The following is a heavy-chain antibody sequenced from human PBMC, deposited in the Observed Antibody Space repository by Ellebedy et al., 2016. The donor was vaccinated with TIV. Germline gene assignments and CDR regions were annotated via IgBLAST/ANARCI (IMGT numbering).Heavy chain of an antibody. CDR3: VTWEYGGTLGY. V-gene: IGHV5-51*01. Sequence: GESLKISCKGSGYSFTSYWIGWVRQMPGKGLEWMAIIYPSDSNARYSPSCQGQVTISADKSINTAFLQWSSLKASDTAMYYCVTWEYGGTLGYWGQGTLVTVSS. J-gene: IGHJ4*02. CDR2: IYPSDSNA. CDR1: GYSFTSYW. D-gene: IGHD2-15*01.